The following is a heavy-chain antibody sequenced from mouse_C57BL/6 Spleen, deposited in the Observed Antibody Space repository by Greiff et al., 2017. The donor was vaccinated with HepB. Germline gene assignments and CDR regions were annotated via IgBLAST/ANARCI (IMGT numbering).Heavy chain of an antibody. CDR1: GFTFSSYA. V-gene: IGHV5-9-1*02. J-gene: IGHJ3*01. CDR3: TRDVDYYGSSPAWFAY. D-gene: IGHD1-1*01. Sequence: EVQVVESGEGLVKPGGSLKLSCAASGFTFSSYAMSWVRQTPEKRLEWVAYISSGGDYIYYADTVKGRFTISRDNARNTLYLQMSSLKSEDTAMYYCTRDVDYYGSSPAWFAYWGQGTLVTVSA. CDR2: ISSGGDYI.